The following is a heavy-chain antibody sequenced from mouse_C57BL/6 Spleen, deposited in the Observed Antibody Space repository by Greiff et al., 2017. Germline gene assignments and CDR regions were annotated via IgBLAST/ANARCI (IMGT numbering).Heavy chain of an antibody. D-gene: IGHD2-5*01. V-gene: IGHV1-52*01. CDR2: IDPSDSET. CDR3: ARNMDSNPGGYYAMDC. CDR1: GYTFTSYW. Sequence: QVQLQQPGAELVRPGSSVKLSCKASGYTFTSYWMHWVKQRPIQGLEWIGNIDPSDSETHYNQKFKDKATLTVDKSSSSAYMQLSSLTSEDSAVYYCARNMDSNPGGYYAMDCWGQGTSVTVSS. J-gene: IGHJ4*01.